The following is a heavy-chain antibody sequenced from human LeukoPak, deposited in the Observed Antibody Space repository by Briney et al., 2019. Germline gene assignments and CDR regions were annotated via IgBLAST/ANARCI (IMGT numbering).Heavy chain of an antibody. D-gene: IGHD3-10*01. CDR2: IYYSGST. J-gene: IGHJ4*02. V-gene: IGHV4-59*08. Sequence: SETLSLTCTVSGGSISSYYWSWIRQPPGKGLEWIAYIYYSGSTNYNPSLKSRVTISVDTSKNQFSLKLYSVTAADTAVYYCARHLVYGSGTQPYFDYWGQGTLVTLSS. CDR1: GGSISSYY. CDR3: ARHLVYGSGTQPYFDY.